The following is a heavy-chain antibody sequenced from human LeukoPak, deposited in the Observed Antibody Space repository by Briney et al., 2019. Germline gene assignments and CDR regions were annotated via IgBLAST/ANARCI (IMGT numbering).Heavy chain of an antibody. CDR2: IYSGGST. CDR3: ARGRFSGDYVGGPLYFDY. V-gene: IGHV3-53*04. J-gene: IGHJ4*02. D-gene: IGHD4-17*01. Sequence: GGSLRLSCAAFGFTVSSNYMSWVRQAPGKGLEWVSVIYSGGSTYYADSVKGRFTISRHNSKNTLYLQMNSLRAEDTAVYYCARGRFSGDYVGGPLYFDYWGQGTLVTVSS. CDR1: GFTVSSNY.